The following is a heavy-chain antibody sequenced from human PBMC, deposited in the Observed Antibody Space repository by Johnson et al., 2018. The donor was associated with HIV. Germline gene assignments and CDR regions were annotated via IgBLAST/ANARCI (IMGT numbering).Heavy chain of an antibody. CDR2: VSYDGSKK. J-gene: IGHJ3*02. Sequence: VQLVESGGVVVQPGRSLRLSCVASGFTFSSYGMHWVRQAPGKGLEWVAIVSYDGSKKYYADSVKGRFTISRDNSKNTLYLQMNSLRAEDTAVYYCARGGGWATDAFDIWGQGTMVTVSS. D-gene: IGHD5-12*01. CDR1: GFTFSSYG. CDR3: ARGGGWATDAFDI. V-gene: IGHV3-30*03.